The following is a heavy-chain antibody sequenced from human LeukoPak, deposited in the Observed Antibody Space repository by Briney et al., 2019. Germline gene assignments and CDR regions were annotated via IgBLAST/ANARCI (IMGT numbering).Heavy chain of an antibody. Sequence: SETLSLTCTVSGGSISSGGYYWGWIRQPPGKGLEWIGSIYYSGSTYYNPSLKSRVTISVDTSKNQFSLKLSSVTAADTAVYYCARAGGYYYDSSGYFVDYWGQGTLVTVSS. CDR1: GGSISSGGYY. CDR3: ARAGGYYYDSSGYFVDY. V-gene: IGHV4-39*07. CDR2: IYYSGST. D-gene: IGHD3-22*01. J-gene: IGHJ4*02.